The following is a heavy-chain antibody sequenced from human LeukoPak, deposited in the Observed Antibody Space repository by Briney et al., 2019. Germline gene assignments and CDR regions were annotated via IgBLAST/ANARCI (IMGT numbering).Heavy chain of an antibody. CDR3: ARGANYFDY. CDR2: INWNGGST. V-gene: IGHV3-9*01. Sequence: GRSLRLSCAASGFTFDDYAMHWVRQAPGKGLEWVSGINWNGGSTGYGDSVKGRFTISRDNAKNSLYLQMNSLRAEDTAVYYCARGANYFDYWGQGTLVTVSS. D-gene: IGHD3-16*01. CDR1: GFTFDDYA. J-gene: IGHJ4*02.